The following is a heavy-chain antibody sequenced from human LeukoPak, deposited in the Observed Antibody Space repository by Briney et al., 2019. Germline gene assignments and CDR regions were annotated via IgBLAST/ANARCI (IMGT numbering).Heavy chain of an antibody. Sequence: SETVSLTCTVSGGSISSGGYYWSWIRQHPGKGLEWIGYIYYSGSTYYNPSLKSRVTISVDTSKNQFSLKLSSVTAADTAVYYCARDHRYSSSWYYFDYWGQGTLVTVSS. CDR1: GGSISSGGYY. V-gene: IGHV4-31*03. CDR2: IYYSGST. J-gene: IGHJ4*02. D-gene: IGHD6-13*01. CDR3: ARDHRYSSSWYYFDY.